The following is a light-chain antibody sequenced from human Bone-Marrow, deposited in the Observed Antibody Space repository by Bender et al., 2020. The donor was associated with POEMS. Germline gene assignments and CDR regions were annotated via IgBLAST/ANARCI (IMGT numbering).Light chain of an antibody. CDR2: DDS. V-gene: IGLV3-21*02. CDR3: QVWDTTSDRRV. CDR1: NLGGQS. J-gene: IGLJ3*02. Sequence: SYELTQPPSVSVAPGQTASITCGGNNLGGQSVHWYQQRPVQAPVLVFSDDSDRPSGIPERFSASNSGNTATLTISGVEAGDEADYYCQVWDTTSDRRVFGGGTKLTVL.